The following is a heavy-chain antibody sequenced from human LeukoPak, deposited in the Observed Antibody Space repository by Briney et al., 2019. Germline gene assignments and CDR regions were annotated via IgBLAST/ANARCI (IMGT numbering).Heavy chain of an antibody. Sequence: ASVKVSCKASGYTFTGYYMHWVRQAPGQGLEWMGWINPNSGGTNYAQKFQGRVTMTRDTSISTAHMELSRLRSDDTAVYYCARDMYYYDSSGYLRRFDYWGQGTLVTVSS. CDR1: GYTFTGYY. CDR3: ARDMYYYDSSGYLRRFDY. CDR2: INPNSGGT. D-gene: IGHD3-22*01. V-gene: IGHV1-2*02. J-gene: IGHJ4*02.